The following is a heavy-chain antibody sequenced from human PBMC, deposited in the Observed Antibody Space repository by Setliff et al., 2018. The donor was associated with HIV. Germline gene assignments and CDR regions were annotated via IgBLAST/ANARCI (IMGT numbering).Heavy chain of an antibody. J-gene: IGHJ3*02. CDR1: GLTLSNSA. CDR3: ATVGKHYGIAAPGTRSFDI. Sequence: GGSLRLSCAASGLTLSNSAMTWVRQKPWRGLEWVSLIQSGGIIYYADSVKGRFTISRDNAKNSLYLQMNSLRAEDTAVYYCATVGKHYGIAAPGTRSFDIWGQGTMVTVSS. CDR2: IQSGGII. D-gene: IGHD6-13*01. V-gene: IGHV3-48*04.